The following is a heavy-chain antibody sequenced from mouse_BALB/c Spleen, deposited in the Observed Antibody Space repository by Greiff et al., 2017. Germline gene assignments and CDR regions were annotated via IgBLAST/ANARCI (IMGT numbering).Heavy chain of an antibody. CDR3: ARSGHLDY. Sequence: SGPELVKPGALVKISCKASGYTFTSYDINWVKQRPGQGLEWIGWIYPGDGSTKYNEKFKGKATLTADKSSSTAYMQLSSLTSENSAVYFCARSGHLDYWGQGTSVTVSS. CDR1: GYTFTSYD. CDR2: IYPGDGST. V-gene: IGHV1S33*01. D-gene: IGHD2-3*01. J-gene: IGHJ4*01.